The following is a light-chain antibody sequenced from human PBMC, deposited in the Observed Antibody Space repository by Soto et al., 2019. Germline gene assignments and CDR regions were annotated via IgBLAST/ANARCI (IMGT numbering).Light chain of an antibody. V-gene: IGKV3-20*01. CDR2: GAS. Sequence: EIVLTQSPGTLSLSPGERATLSCRASQSVSSSYVAWYQQKPGQAPGLLIYGASSRATGIPDRFSGSGSGTDFTLTISSLQPEDFAAYYCQQYGSSPYTFGQGTKLEIK. CDR1: QSVSSSY. J-gene: IGKJ2*01. CDR3: QQYGSSPYT.